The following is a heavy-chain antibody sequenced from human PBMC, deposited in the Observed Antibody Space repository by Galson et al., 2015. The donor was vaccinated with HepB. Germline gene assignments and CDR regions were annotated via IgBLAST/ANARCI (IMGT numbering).Heavy chain of an antibody. V-gene: IGHV3-23*01. J-gene: IGHJ4*02. CDR2: ISGSGGST. CDR3: AKYYYDSSGYPYYFDY. D-gene: IGHD3-22*01. CDR1: GFTFSSYA. Sequence: SLRLSCAASGFTFSSYAMSWVRQAPGKGLEWVSAISGSGGSTYYADSVKGRFTISRDNSKNTLYLQMNSLRAEDTAVYYCAKYYYDSSGYPYYFDYWGQGTLVTVSS.